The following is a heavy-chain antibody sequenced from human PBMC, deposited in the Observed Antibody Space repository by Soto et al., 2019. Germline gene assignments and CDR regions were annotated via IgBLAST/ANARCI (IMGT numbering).Heavy chain of an antibody. CDR2: MTSDGSTT. V-gene: IGHV3-74*01. CDR1: GFNFGSSW. Sequence: VGSLRLSCAASGFNFGSSWMHWVRQAPGKGLQWVSRMTSDGSTTDYADSVKGRFTVSRDNGKYTLYLQMNSLRAEDTAVYYCATAEVDYSGPGNLVTV. CDR3: ATAEVDY. J-gene: IGHJ4*02.